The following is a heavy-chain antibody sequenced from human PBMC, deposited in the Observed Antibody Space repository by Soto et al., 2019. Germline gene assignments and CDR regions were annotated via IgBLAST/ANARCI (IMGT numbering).Heavy chain of an antibody. CDR1: GGSISSGDYY. J-gene: IGHJ4*02. D-gene: IGHD5-12*01. V-gene: IGHV4-30-4*02. CDR3: AGGGGYDYLDFDY. Sequence: SETLSLTCTVSGGSISSGDYYWSWIRQPPGKGLEWIGYIYYSGSTYYNPSLKSRVTISVDTSKNQFSLKLSSVTAADTAVYYCAGGGGYDYLDFDYWGQGTLVTVSS. CDR2: IYYSGST.